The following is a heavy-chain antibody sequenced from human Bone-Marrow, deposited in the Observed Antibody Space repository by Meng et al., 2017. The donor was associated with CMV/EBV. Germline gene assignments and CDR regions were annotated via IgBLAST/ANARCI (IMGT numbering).Heavy chain of an antibody. CDR1: GFTFSNAW. V-gene: IGHV3-15*01. CDR3: TTDPGNGIDY. CDR2: IKSKTDGGTT. D-gene: IGHD4-23*01. Sequence: GESLKISCAASGFTFSNAWMSWVRQAPGKGLEWVGRIKSKTDGGTTDYAAPVKGRFTISRDDSKNTLYLQMNSLKTEDTAVYYCTTDPGNGIDYWGQGTLVNVSS. J-gene: IGHJ4*02.